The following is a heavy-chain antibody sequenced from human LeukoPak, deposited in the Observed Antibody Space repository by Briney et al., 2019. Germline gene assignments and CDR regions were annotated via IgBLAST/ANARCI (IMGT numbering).Heavy chain of an antibody. J-gene: IGHJ6*03. CDR3: ARTEESGYSYRYFGYYYYMDA. V-gene: IGHV4-61*08. CDR2: IYYSGST. D-gene: IGHD5-18*01. Sequence: PSETLSLTCAVSGDSISSGDYSWSWIRQPPGKGLEWIGYIYYSGSTHYNPSLKGRVTISVDTSKNQFSLKLSSVTAADTAVYYCARTEESGYSYRYFGYYYYMDAWGKGTTVTVSS. CDR1: GDSISSGDYS.